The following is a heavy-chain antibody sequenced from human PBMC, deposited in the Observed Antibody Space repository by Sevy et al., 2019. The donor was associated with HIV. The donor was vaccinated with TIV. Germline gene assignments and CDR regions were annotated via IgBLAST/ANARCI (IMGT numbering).Heavy chain of an antibody. V-gene: IGHV3-53*01. CDR3: ATEEYTSSWITGWFDA. CDR2: IFSGGGT. J-gene: IGHJ5*02. D-gene: IGHD2-2*01. CDR1: GITVSSSY. Sequence: GGSLRLSCSVSGITVSSSYMSWVRQTPGKGREWVSVIFSGGGTSHADSVKGRFSISRDDSENTVYLQMKSLRAEDTGTYYCATEEYTSSWITGWFDAWGQGTLVTVSS.